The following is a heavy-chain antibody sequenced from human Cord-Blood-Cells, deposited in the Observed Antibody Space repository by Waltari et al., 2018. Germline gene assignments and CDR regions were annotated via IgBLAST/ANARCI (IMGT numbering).Heavy chain of an antibody. D-gene: IGHD3-3*01. J-gene: IGHJ4*02. CDR2: INPNSGGT. V-gene: IGHV1-2*02. Sequence: QVPLVQSGAEVKKPGASVKVSCKASGYTFTGYHMHWVRQAPGQGLEWMGWINPNSGGTNYAQKFQGRVTMTRDTSISTAYMELSRLRSDDTAVYYCARVPYYDFWSGYYDYWGQGTLVTVSS. CDR3: ARVPYYDFWSGYYDY. CDR1: GYTFTGYH.